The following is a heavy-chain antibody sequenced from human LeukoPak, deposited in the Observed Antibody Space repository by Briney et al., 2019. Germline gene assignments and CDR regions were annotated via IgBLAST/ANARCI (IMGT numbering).Heavy chain of an antibody. CDR3: ARDLTPYCTNGVCFDAFDI. Sequence: GGSLRLSCEASGFTFSGYWMTWVRQAPGKGLEGVANIKRDESDKQYVDSVKGRFTISRDNAKNLLYLEMNSLRAEDTAIYCCARDLTPYCTNGVCFDAFDIWGQGTMVTVSS. CDR2: IKRDESDK. D-gene: IGHD2-8*01. V-gene: IGHV3-7*01. J-gene: IGHJ3*02. CDR1: GFTFSGYW.